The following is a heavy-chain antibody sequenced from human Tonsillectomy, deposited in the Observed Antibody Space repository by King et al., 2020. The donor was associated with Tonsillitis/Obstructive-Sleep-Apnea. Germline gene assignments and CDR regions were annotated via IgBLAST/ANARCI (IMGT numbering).Heavy chain of an antibody. Sequence: VQLVQSGAEVKKPGESLKLSCKGSGYSFTSYWIGWVRQMPGKGLEWMGIIYPGDSDTRYSPSFQGQVTISADKSISTAYLQWSSLKASDTAMYYCARRGITGTLPSNWFDPWGQGTLVTVSS. D-gene: IGHD1-20*01. V-gene: IGHV5-51*01. J-gene: IGHJ5*02. CDR3: ARRGITGTLPSNWFDP. CDR2: IYPGDSDT. CDR1: GYSFTSYW.